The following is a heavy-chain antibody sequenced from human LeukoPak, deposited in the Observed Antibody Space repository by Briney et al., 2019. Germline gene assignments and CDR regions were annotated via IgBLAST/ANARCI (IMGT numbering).Heavy chain of an antibody. J-gene: IGHJ4*02. Sequence: GGSLRLSCAASGLTFSNNYMSWVRQAPGKGLEWVSVIYSGGSTYYADYVKGRFTISRDNSKNTLYLQMNSLKPEVNYWYDCVREMFIASAHWGQGTLVTVSS. CDR1: GLTFSNNY. V-gene: IGHV3-66*02. D-gene: IGHD6-13*01. CDR3: VREMFIASAH. CDR2: IYSGGST.